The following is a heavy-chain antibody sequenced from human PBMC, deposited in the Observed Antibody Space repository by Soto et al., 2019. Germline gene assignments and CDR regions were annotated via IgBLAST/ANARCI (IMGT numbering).Heavy chain of an antibody. J-gene: IGHJ4*02. Sequence: PXETLSLTCSVSGDSISSGSYYWSWIRQHPGKVLEWIAYIYHSGDTHYNPSLRSRITISVDTSKNQFSLKLTSVTDADTAVYYCASTYSGYLDHWGQGTLVTVSS. D-gene: IGHD3-22*01. CDR3: ASTYSGYLDH. V-gene: IGHV4-31*03. CDR2: IYHSGDT. CDR1: GDSISSGSYY.